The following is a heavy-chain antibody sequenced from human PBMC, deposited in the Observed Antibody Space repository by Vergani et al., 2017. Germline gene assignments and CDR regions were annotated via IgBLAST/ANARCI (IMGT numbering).Heavy chain of an antibody. D-gene: IGHD2-21*02. CDR3: TRHGRSDWAGYFQH. V-gene: IGHV4-39*01. CDR1: GVSIGSNSYY. Sequence: QLQLQESGPGLVKPSETLSLTCTVSGVSIGSNSYYWGWIRQPPGKGLEWIGTIYYTGTTYYNEAHKTRLTISVDTSKNQFSLNLTSVTAADTAVYYCTRHGRSDWAGYFQHWGQGTLVTASS. CDR2: IYYTGTT. J-gene: IGHJ1*01.